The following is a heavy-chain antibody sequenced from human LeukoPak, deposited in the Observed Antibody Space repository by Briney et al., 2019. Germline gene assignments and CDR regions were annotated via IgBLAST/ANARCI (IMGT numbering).Heavy chain of an antibody. CDR1: DGSFTDYN. CDR3: VRNGYDSSGYYFWSDY. Sequence: SETLSLTCRVYDGSFTDYNWSWIRQSPGKGLQWIAEIHHSGGTNYSPTLKRRVTLSVDTSKNQVSLNLRYVTAADTAVYYCVRNGYDSSGYYFWSDYRGQGTLVTVSS. D-gene: IGHD3-22*01. J-gene: IGHJ4*02. CDR2: IHHSGGT. V-gene: IGHV4-34*01.